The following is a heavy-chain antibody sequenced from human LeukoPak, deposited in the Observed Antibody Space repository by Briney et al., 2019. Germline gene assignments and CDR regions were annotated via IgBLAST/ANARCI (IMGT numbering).Heavy chain of an antibody. CDR2: ISGSGGSK. CDR3: AKAVGYGSGTNCYDGVY. Sequence: GSLRLSCAASGFTFSSYAMSWVRQAPGKGLEWVSAISGSGGSKYYADALKCRFTISRDNSKKTLYLQMNSLRAEDTAVYYCAKAVGYGSGTNCYDGVYWGQRTLVTVSS. J-gene: IGHJ4*02. CDR1: GFTFSSYA. D-gene: IGHD2-2*01. V-gene: IGHV3-23*01.